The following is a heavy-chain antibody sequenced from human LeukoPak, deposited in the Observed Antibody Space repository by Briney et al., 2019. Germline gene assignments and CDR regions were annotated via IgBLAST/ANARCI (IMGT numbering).Heavy chain of an antibody. CDR3: ARAHYDSSGYFDY. CDR1: GFTFSSYT. CDR2: IYSGGST. J-gene: IGHJ4*02. Sequence: GGSLRLSCAASGFTFSSYTMNWVRQAPGKGLEWVSVIYSGGSTYYADSVKGRFTISRDNSKNTLYLQMNSLRAEDTAVYYCARAHYDSSGYFDYWGQGTLVTVSS. V-gene: IGHV3-53*01. D-gene: IGHD3-22*01.